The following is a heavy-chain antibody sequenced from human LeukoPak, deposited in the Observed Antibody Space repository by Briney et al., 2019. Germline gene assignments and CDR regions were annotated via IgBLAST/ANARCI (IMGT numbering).Heavy chain of an antibody. V-gene: IGHV3-30*18. J-gene: IGHJ4*02. CDR3: AKLDRDCSSTSCYRRSYFDY. CDR2: ISYDGSNK. Sequence: GGSLRLSCAASGFTFSSYGMHWVRQAPGKGLEWVAVISYDGSNKYYADSVKGRFTISRDNSKNTLYLQMNSLRAEDTAVYYCAKLDRDCSSTSCYRRSYFDYWGQGTLVTVPS. CDR1: GFTFSSYG. D-gene: IGHD2-2*01.